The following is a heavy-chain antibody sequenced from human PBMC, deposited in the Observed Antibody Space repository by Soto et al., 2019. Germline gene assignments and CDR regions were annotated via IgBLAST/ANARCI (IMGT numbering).Heavy chain of an antibody. Sequence: GGSLRLSCAASGFTFSSYSMNWVRQAPGKGLEWVSYISSSSTTMYYADSVKGRFTISRDNAKNSLYLQMNSLRAEDTVVYYCARDYSSVWYFDYWGQGTLVPVSP. CDR3: ARDYSSVWYFDY. CDR2: ISSSSTTM. CDR1: GFTFSSYS. J-gene: IGHJ4*02. D-gene: IGHD6-25*01. V-gene: IGHV3-48*01.